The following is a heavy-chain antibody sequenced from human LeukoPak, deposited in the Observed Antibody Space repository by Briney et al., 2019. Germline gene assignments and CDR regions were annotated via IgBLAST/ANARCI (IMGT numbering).Heavy chain of an antibody. J-gene: IGHJ4*02. CDR1: GYTFTSYD. CDR3: ARSIQFDNLDY. CDR2: MNPNSGNT. Sequence: GASVKVCCKASGYTFTSYDINWGRQATGQRLEWLGGMNPNSGNTGYAQKFPGRVTMTRHTSISTAYMELSTLRSEDTAVYYCARSIQFDNLDYWGQGTLVTVSS. V-gene: IGHV1-8*01. D-gene: IGHD1-14*01.